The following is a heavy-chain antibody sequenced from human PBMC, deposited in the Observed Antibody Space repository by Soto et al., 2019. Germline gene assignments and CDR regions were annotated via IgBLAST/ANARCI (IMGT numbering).Heavy chain of an antibody. Sequence: QMQLVQSGPEVKKPGTSVKVSCKASGFTFTSSAMQWVRQARGQRLEWIGWIVVGSGNTNYAQKFQERVTITRDMSTRTAYMELSSLRSEDTAVYYCAASTLPYYDSSGYQLDYWGQGTLVTVSS. J-gene: IGHJ4*02. D-gene: IGHD3-22*01. V-gene: IGHV1-58*02. CDR1: GFTFTSSA. CDR2: IVVGSGNT. CDR3: AASTLPYYDSSGYQLDY.